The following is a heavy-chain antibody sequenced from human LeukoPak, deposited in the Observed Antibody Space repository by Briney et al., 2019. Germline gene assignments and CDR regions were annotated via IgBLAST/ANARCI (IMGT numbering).Heavy chain of an antibody. V-gene: IGHV4-34*01. CDR2: INHSGST. CDR1: GGSFSGYY. CDR3: AKDIEGSVSNAFDI. Sequence: SETLSLTCAVYGGSFSGYYWSWIRQPPGKGLEWIGEINHSGSTNYNPSLKSRVTISVDTSKNQFSLKLSSVTAADTALYYCAKDIEGSVSNAFDIWGQGTMVTVSS. J-gene: IGHJ3*02. D-gene: IGHD5-12*01.